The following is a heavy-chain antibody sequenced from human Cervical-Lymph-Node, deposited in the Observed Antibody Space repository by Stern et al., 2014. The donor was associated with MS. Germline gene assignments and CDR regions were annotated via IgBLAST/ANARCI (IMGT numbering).Heavy chain of an antibody. D-gene: IGHD3-22*01. Sequence: QLVQSGPGLVKPSETLSLTCTVSGGSISSYYWSWIRQSPGKGLEWIGYIYHSGSTKYNPSLKSRVTISVDTSKKQFSLKMSSVTAADTAVYYCARQNYYDSTGFFAYWGQGTLVTVSS. CDR3: ARQNYYDSTGFFAY. V-gene: IGHV4-59*01. J-gene: IGHJ4*02. CDR2: IYHSGST. CDR1: GGSISSYY.